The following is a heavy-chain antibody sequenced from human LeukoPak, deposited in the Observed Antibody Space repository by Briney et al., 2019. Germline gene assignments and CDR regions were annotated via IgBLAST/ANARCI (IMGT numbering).Heavy chain of an antibody. V-gene: IGHV3-30*18. Sequence: PGRSLRLSCAASGFTFSSYGMHWVRQAPGKGLEWVAVISYDESNKYYADSVKGRFTISRDNSKNTLYLQMNSLRAEDTAVYYCAKEAVNYYDSSGYFDDAFDIWGQGTMVTASS. D-gene: IGHD3-22*01. CDR3: AKEAVNYYDSSGYFDDAFDI. CDR1: GFTFSSYG. CDR2: ISYDESNK. J-gene: IGHJ3*02.